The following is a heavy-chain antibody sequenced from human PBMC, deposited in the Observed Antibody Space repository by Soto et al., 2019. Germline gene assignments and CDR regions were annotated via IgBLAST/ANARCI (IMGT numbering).Heavy chain of an antibody. CDR3: ADRPPSGSYLDY. CDR2: IYWDDEK. J-gene: IGHJ4*02. Sequence: QITLKESGPTLVKPTQTLTLTCTLSGFSVSSTGVAVGWVRQPPGKALEWLAVIYWDDEKNYSPSLNTRLTITKDTSNNQVVLTMTNMDPVDTATYYCADRPPSGSYLDYWGQGILVTVSS. D-gene: IGHD1-26*01. CDR1: GFSVSSTGVA. V-gene: IGHV2-5*02.